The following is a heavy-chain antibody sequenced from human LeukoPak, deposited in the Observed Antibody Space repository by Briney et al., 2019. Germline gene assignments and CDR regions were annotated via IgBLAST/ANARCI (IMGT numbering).Heavy chain of an antibody. CDR2: INGDGSST. CDR1: GFTFISYW. D-gene: IGHD5-18*01. J-gene: IGHJ4*02. CDR3: ARDAPGNTALDY. Sequence: PGGSLRLSCAASGFTFISYWRHWVRQAPGKGLVWVSRINGDGSSTDFADSVKGRFTSSRDNAKNTLYLQMNSLRAEDTAVYYCARDAPGNTALDYWGQGTLVTVSS. V-gene: IGHV3-74*01.